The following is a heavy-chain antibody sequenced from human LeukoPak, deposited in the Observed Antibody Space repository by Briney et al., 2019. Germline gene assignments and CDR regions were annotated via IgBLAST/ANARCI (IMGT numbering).Heavy chain of an antibody. Sequence: GSSVKVSCKASGGTFSSYAISWVRQAPGQGLEWMGGIIPIFGTANYAQKFQGRVTITTDESTSTAYMELSSLRSEDTAVYYCARDQGCSSTSCYTFDYWGQGTLVTVSS. J-gene: IGHJ4*02. V-gene: IGHV1-69*05. D-gene: IGHD2-2*02. CDR2: IIPIFGTA. CDR3: ARDQGCSSTSCYTFDY. CDR1: GGTFSSYA.